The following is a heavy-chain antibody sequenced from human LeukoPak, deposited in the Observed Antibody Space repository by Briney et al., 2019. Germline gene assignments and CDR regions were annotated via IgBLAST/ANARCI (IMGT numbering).Heavy chain of an antibody. CDR1: GGSISSGGYS. D-gene: IGHD3-10*01. V-gene: IGHV4-30-2*01. CDR2: IYHSGST. J-gene: IGHJ3*02. CDR3: ARGVFTMVRGAHDAFDI. Sequence: SQILSLTCAVSGGSISSGGYSWSWIRQPPGKGLEWIGYIYHSGSTYYNPSLKSRVTISVDRSKNQFSLKLSSVTAADTAVYYCARGVFTMVRGAHDAFDIWGQGTMVTVSS.